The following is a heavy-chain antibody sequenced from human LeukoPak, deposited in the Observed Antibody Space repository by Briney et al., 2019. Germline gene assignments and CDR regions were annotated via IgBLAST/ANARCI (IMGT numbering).Heavy chain of an antibody. Sequence: ASVKVSCKASGYTFTSYGISWVRQAPGQGLEWMGWISGYNGNTKYAQKFQGRVTMTTDTSTSTAYMELRSLRSDDTAVYYCARELNRDGFDPWGQGTLVTVSS. CDR2: ISGYNGNT. CDR3: ARELNRDGFDP. D-gene: IGHD1-14*01. V-gene: IGHV1-18*01. CDR1: GYTFTSYG. J-gene: IGHJ5*02.